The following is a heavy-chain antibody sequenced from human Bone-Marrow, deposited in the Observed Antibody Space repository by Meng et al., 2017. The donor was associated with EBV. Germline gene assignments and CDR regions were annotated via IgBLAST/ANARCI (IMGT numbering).Heavy chain of an antibody. CDR1: GYTFTSYY. J-gene: IGHJ4*02. Sequence: QVQLVQSGAEVKKPGALLNVSCKASGYTFTSYYMHWVRQAPGQGLEWMGIINPSGGSTSYAQKFQGRVTMTRDTSTSTVYMELSSLRSEDTAVYYCARDLTPVAIGDPRYFDYWGQGTLVTVSS. V-gene: IGHV1-46*01. D-gene: IGHD2-21*01. CDR2: INPSGGST. CDR3: ARDLTPVAIGDPRYFDY.